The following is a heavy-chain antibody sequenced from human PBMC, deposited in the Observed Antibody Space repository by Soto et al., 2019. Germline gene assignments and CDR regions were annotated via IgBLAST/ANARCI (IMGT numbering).Heavy chain of an antibody. Sequence: PGGSLRLSCAASGFTVSSNYMSWVSQAPGKGTEWVSVIYSGGSTYYADSVKGRFTITRDKSKNTLYLQMNNLRAEDTAVYYCAKAPLSIAARPYGMDVWGQGTTVTVSS. V-gene: IGHV3-53*01. CDR2: IYSGGST. D-gene: IGHD6-6*01. CDR3: AKAPLSIAARPYGMDV. J-gene: IGHJ6*02. CDR1: GFTVSSNY.